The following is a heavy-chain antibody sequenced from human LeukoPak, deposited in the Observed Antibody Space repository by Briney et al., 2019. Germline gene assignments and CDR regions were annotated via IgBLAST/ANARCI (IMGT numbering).Heavy chain of an antibody. CDR1: GFTFSSYA. V-gene: IGHV3-7*01. J-gene: IGHJ4*02. CDR3: AKDWNWAIDY. D-gene: IGHD1-7*01. Sequence: LGGSLRLSCAASGFTFSSYAMSWVRRAPGKGREWVANIKEEGGEKYYVDSVKGRFTISRDNAKNTLFLQMNNLRVEDMAVLYCAKDWNWAIDYSGQGTLVTVSS. CDR2: IKEEGGEK.